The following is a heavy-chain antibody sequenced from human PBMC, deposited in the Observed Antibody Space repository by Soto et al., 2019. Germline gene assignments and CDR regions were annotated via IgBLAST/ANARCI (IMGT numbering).Heavy chain of an antibody. CDR3: ARGTKGRVLYCSSTSCYGYADYYHYYYMDV. V-gene: IGHV4-34*01. CDR2: INHRRST. D-gene: IGHD2-2*01. Sequence: SETLSLTCAVYGGSFSGYYWSWFRQPPGKGMEWIGAINHRRSTNYNPSLKSRINKSVDTSQNKFSLKLSSVTAADTAVYYCARGTKGRVLYCSSTSCYGYADYYHYYYMDVWGKGTTVT. CDR1: GGSFSGYY. J-gene: IGHJ6*03.